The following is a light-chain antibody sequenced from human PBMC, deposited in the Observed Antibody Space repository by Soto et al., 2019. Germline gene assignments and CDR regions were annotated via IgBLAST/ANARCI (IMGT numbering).Light chain of an antibody. CDR3: SSFAGNNNLV. CDR1: SSDVGGYNY. V-gene: IGLV2-8*01. CDR2: EVS. Sequence: QSALTQPPSASGSPGQSVTISCTGTSSDVGGYNYVSWYQQHPGKAPKLMISEVSKRPSGVPDRFSGSKSGNTASLTVSGLQDEDEAAYYCSSFAGNNNLVFGGGTKLTVL. J-gene: IGLJ2*01.